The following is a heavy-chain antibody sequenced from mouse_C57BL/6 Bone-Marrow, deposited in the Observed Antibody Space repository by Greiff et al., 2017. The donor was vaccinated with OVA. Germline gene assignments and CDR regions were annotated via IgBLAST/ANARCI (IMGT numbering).Heavy chain of an antibody. CDR2: IDPSDSYT. CDR3: ASYDGYPWFAY. J-gene: IGHJ3*01. D-gene: IGHD2-3*01. Sequence: QVQLQQPGAELVMPGASVKLSCKASDYTFTSYWMHWVKQRPGQGLEWIGEIDPSDSYTNYNQKFKGKSTLTVDKSSSTAYMQLSSLTSEDSAVYYCASYDGYPWFAYWGQGTLVTVSA. CDR1: DYTFTSYW. V-gene: IGHV1-69*01.